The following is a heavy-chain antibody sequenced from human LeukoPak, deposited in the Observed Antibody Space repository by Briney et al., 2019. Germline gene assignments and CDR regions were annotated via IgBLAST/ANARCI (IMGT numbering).Heavy chain of an antibody. CDR1: GFTITRYA. Sequence: GRSLRLSCAVSGFTITRYAMHWVRQAPGKGLEWVALISYDARNKFYADSVKGRFTISRDNSKNTLYLQMNSLRDEDTAVYYCAKDLHGDYDNWGQGTLVTVSS. CDR3: AKDLHGDYDN. J-gene: IGHJ4*02. CDR2: ISYDARNK. D-gene: IGHD4-17*01. V-gene: IGHV3-30*18.